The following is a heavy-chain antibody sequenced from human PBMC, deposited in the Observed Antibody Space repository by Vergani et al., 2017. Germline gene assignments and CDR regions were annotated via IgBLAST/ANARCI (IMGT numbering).Heavy chain of an antibody. J-gene: IGHJ4*02. V-gene: IGHV4-39*01. CDR2: IYYSGST. Sequence: QLQLQESGPGLVKPSETLSLTCTVSGGSISSSSYYWGWIRQPPGKGLEWIGSIYYSGSTYYNPSLKSRVTISVETSKNQFSLKLSSVTAADTAVYYCARYCSGGSCLDYWGQGTLVTVSS. CDR3: ARYCSGGSCLDY. D-gene: IGHD2-15*01. CDR1: GGSISSSSYY.